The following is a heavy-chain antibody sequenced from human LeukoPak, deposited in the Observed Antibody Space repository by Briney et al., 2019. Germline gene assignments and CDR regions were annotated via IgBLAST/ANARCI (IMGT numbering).Heavy chain of an antibody. J-gene: IGHJ2*01. CDR3: ARVAWDSRKEWYFDL. Sequence: GGSLRLSCAASGFTFSSYGMHWVRQAPGKGLEWVAFIRYDGSNKYYADSVKGRFTISRDNSKNTLYLQMNSLRAEDTAVYHCARVAWDSRKEWYFDLWGRGTLVTVSS. D-gene: IGHD4-11*01. CDR2: IRYDGSNK. CDR1: GFTFSSYG. V-gene: IGHV3-30*02.